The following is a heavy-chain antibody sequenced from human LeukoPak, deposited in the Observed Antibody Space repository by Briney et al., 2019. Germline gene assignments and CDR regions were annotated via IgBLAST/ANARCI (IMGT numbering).Heavy chain of an antibody. V-gene: IGHV1-2*02. J-gene: IGHJ4*02. Sequence: ASVKVSCTASGYTFTGYYMHWVRQAPGQGLEWMGWINPNSGGTNYAQKFQGRVTMTRDTSISTAYMELSRLRSDDTAVYYCASPGTAMDPYYFDYWGQGTLVTVSS. CDR1: GYTFTGYY. CDR2: INPNSGGT. CDR3: ASPGTAMDPYYFDY. D-gene: IGHD5-18*01.